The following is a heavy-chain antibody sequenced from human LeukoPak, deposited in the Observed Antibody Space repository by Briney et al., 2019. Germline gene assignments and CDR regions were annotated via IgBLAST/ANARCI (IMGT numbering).Heavy chain of an antibody. CDR2: ISSSSSYI. CDR1: GFTFSSYS. V-gene: IGHV3-21*01. D-gene: IGHD2-2*01. J-gene: IGHJ5*02. CDR3: ARDPRDGVVVPAAIIGWFDP. Sequence: PGGSLRLSCAASGFTFSSYSMNWVRQAPGKGLEWVSSISSSSSYIYYADSVKGRFTISRDNAKNSLYLQMNSLSAEDTAVYYCARDPRDGVVVPAAIIGWFDPWGQGTLVTVSS.